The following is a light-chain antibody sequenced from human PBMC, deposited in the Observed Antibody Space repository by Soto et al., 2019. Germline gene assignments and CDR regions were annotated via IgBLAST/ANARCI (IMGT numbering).Light chain of an antibody. Sequence: DIVMTQSPDSLAVSLGERATINCKSSQSVLYSTSNKNYLSWYQQKPGQPPKLLIYWASTRESGVPDRFSGSGYGTDFSLTISSLQAEDVAVYYCQQYYSIPRTFGQGTKVEI. CDR2: WAS. CDR3: QQYYSIPRT. CDR1: QSVLYSTSNKNY. V-gene: IGKV4-1*01. J-gene: IGKJ1*01.